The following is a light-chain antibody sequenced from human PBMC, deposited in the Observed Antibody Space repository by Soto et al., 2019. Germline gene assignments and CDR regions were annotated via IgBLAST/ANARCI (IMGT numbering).Light chain of an antibody. CDR2: EVS. CDR3: SSSAGTNIFVV. Sequence: QSALTEPPSASGSPGQSVTISCTGTSSDVGAYDYVSWYQQHPGKAPKLMIYEVSKRPSGVPNRFSGSKSGNTASLTVSGLRTEDEADYYCSSSAGTNIFVVFGGGTQLTVL. CDR1: SSDVGAYDY. J-gene: IGLJ2*01. V-gene: IGLV2-8*01.